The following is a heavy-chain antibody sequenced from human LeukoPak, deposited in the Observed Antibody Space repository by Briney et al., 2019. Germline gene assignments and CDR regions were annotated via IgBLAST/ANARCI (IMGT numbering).Heavy chain of an antibody. D-gene: IGHD3-22*01. Sequence: GGSLRLSCAASGFTFDDYAMHWVRQAPGKGLEWVSGISWNSGSIGYADSVKGRFTISRDNSKNTLYLQMNSLRAEDTAVYYCAREKHLSDYYYDSSGYYFDYWGQGTLVTVSS. V-gene: IGHV3-9*01. CDR1: GFTFDDYA. CDR3: AREKHLSDYYYDSSGYYFDY. J-gene: IGHJ4*02. CDR2: ISWNSGSI.